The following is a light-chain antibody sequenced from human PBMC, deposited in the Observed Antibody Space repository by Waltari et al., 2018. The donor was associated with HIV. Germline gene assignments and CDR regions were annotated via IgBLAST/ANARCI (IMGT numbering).Light chain of an antibody. CDR3: CSYTGSSTRRPYV. CDR1: SSDVGSCNL. CDR2: EGS. Sequence: QSALTQPASVSGAPGQALTISCTGPSSDVGSCNLVTGYQQHQGKAPKFMIDEGSKRPSGVSNRCSGSKSGNTASLTISGLQAEDEADYYCCSYTGSSTRRPYVFGTGTKVTVL. V-gene: IGLV2-23*01. J-gene: IGLJ1*01.